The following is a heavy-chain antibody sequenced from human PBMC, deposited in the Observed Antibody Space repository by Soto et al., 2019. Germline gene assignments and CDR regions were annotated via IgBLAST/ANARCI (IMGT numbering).Heavy chain of an antibody. V-gene: IGHV1-69*01. CDR3: ARTGGTYDFDH. CDR2: FVPMFSSS. CDR1: GTSFTSYG. Sequence: QVQLVQSGAEVRKPGSSVNVSCKASGTSFTSYGIHWVRQAPGQGLEWMGGFVPMFSSSNYAQKFQDRLTIVADESTNTAYMELSSLRADDSAIYYCARTGGTYDFDHWGQGTLVTVSS. D-gene: IGHD1-1*01. J-gene: IGHJ4*02.